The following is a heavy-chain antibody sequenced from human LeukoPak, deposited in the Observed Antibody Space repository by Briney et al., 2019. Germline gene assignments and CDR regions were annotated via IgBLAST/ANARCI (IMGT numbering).Heavy chain of an antibody. Sequence: PSETLSLTCTVSGGSISSYYWSWIRQPPGKGLEWIGYIYYSGSTNYNPSLKSRVTISVDTSKNQFSLKLSSVTAADTAVYYCARVTWDFKYSGGWGPHYYYMDVWGKGTTVTVSS. V-gene: IGHV4-59*01. CDR1: GGSISSYY. J-gene: IGHJ6*03. CDR2: IYYSGST. CDR3: ARVTWDFKYSGGWGPHYYYMDV. D-gene: IGHD6-19*01.